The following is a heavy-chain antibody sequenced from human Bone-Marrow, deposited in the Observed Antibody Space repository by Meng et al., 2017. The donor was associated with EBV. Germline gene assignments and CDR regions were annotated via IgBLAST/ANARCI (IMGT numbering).Heavy chain of an antibody. J-gene: IGHJ4*02. CDR1: GGTFRSDA. CDR2: LIPMSDAP. D-gene: IGHD3-10*01. Sequence: QVQFVQSGAGVKKPGSSVKVSCKTSGGTFRSDAISWVRQAPGQGLEWMGGLIPMSDAPHYAQKFQGRVTITADESTSTHYMDLSNLRSDDTAMYYCASESGRGFTPDYWGQGTLVTVSS. CDR3: ASESGRGFTPDY. V-gene: IGHV1-69*01.